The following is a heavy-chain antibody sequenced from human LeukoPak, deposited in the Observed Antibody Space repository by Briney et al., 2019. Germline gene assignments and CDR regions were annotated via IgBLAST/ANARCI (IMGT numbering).Heavy chain of an antibody. CDR3: TRVSDSSGYYGRD. J-gene: IGHJ4*02. V-gene: IGHV3-49*04. CDR1: GFTFGDYT. Sequence: GGSLRLSCTASGFTFGDYTMSWVRQAPGKGLEWVGFIRRKAHGGTTEYAASVKGRFTISRDDSKSIAYLQMNSLKTEDTAVYYCTRVSDSSGYYGRDWGQGTLVTVSS. CDR2: IRRKAHGGTT. D-gene: IGHD3-22*01.